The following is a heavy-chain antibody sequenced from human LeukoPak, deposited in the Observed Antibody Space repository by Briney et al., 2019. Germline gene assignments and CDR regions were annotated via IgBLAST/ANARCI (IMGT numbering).Heavy chain of an antibody. D-gene: IGHD3-10*01. CDR1: GFSFSSYW. CDR3: AKDGSGSFWQLYFDY. J-gene: IGHJ4*02. CDR2: IKQDESER. Sequence: PGGSLRLSCEGSGFSFSSYWMTWVRQSPGKGPEWVANIKQDESERYTVDSVKGRFTISRDNAKNSVYLHMNSLRAEDTAVYFCAKDGSGSFWQLYFDYWGQGTLVTVSS. V-gene: IGHV3-7*03.